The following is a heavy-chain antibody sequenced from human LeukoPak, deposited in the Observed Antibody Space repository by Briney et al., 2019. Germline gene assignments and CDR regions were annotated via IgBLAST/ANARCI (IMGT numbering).Heavy chain of an antibody. CDR2: INPRSGVT. D-gene: IGHD3-16*02. CDR1: GYTFTGYY. CDR3: ARDFNVHLGDGLIDY. J-gene: IGHJ4*02. Sequence: ASVKVSCKASGYTFTGYYLHWVRQAPGQGREWMGWINPRSGVTKSAQKFQGRVTMTRDTSISTACMDLSSLRSDDTAVYYCARDFNVHLGDGLIDYWGQGTLLTVSS. V-gene: IGHV1-2*02.